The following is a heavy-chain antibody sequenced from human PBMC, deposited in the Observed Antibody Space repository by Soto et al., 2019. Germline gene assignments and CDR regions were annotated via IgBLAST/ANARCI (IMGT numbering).Heavy chain of an antibody. J-gene: IGHJ3*02. V-gene: IGHV4-31*03. CDR2: IDYIERA. D-gene: IGHD2-15*01. CDR3: AREVKSAAASDAFHI. CDR1: GGSISSDNYF. Sequence: QVQLQESGPGLVTPSQTLSLTCTVSGGSISSDNYFWSWIRQHPGKGLEWIGYIDYIERAYYKPSLKGRVTTSVDTSKNHFSLRLSSVTVTDTATYYCAREVKSAAASDAFHIWGQGTVVTVSS.